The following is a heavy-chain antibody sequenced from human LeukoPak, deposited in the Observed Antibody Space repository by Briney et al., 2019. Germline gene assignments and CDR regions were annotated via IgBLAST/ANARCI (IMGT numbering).Heavy chain of an antibody. Sequence: GGSLRLSCAASGFTFSNAWMSWVRQAPGKGLEWVSAISGSGGSTYYADSVKGRFTISRDNSKNTLYLQMNSLRAEDTAVYYCAKLGLGFWSGSHSLGYWGQGTLVTVSS. CDR2: ISGSGGST. D-gene: IGHD3-3*01. J-gene: IGHJ4*02. CDR3: AKLGLGFWSGSHSLGY. CDR1: GFTFSNAW. V-gene: IGHV3-23*01.